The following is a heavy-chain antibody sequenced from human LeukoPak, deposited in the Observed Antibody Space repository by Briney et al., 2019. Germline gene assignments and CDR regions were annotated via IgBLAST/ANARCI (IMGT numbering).Heavy chain of an antibody. Sequence: SETLSLTCAVYGGSFSGYYWSWIRQPPGKGLEWIGEINHSGSTNYNPSLKGRVTISVDTSKNQFSLKLSSVTAADTAVYYCARSVGYYYRNFDYWGQGTLVTVSS. CDR3: ARSVGYYYRNFDY. CDR2: INHSGST. D-gene: IGHD3-22*01. J-gene: IGHJ4*02. CDR1: GGSFSGYY. V-gene: IGHV4-34*01.